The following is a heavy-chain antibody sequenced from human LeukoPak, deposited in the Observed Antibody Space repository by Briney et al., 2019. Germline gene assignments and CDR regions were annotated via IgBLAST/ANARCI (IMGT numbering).Heavy chain of an antibody. CDR3: ARHVISGTTISTFDY. CDR1: GGSISRSSYY. V-gene: IGHV4-39*01. Sequence: NPSETLSLTCTVSGGSISRSSYYWGWIRQPPGKGLECIGSISYSGGTYYNPSLKSRVTISVDTSKNQFSLKLSSVTAADTAVYYGARHVISGTTISTFDYWGQGTLVTVSS. J-gene: IGHJ4*02. CDR2: ISYSGGT. D-gene: IGHD1-7*01.